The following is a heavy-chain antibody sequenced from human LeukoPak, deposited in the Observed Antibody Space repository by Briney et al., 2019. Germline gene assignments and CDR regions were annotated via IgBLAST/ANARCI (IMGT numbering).Heavy chain of an antibody. CDR1: GGSISSYY. V-gene: IGHV4-59*01. J-gene: IGHJ4*02. CDR2: IYYSGST. Sequence: SETLSLTCTVSGGSISSYYWSWIRQPPGKGLEWIGYIYYSGSTNYNPSLKSRVTISVDTSRNQFSLKLRSVTAADTAVYYCARVTGYVIEDNFDYWGQGTLVTVSS. D-gene: IGHD2-15*01. CDR3: ARVTGYVIEDNFDY.